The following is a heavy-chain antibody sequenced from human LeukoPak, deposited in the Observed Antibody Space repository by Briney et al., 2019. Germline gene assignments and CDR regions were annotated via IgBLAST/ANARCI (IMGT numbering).Heavy chain of an antibody. CDR3: ARSADIGCSSASCFGYYFDY. CDR2: IYPGDSDT. J-gene: IGHJ4*02. CDR1: GYSFTSYW. V-gene: IGHV5-51*01. D-gene: IGHD2-2*01. Sequence: GESLKISCKGSGYSFTSYWIGWVRQMPGKDLEWMGIIYPGDSDTRYGPSFQGQVTLSADKSISTAYLQWSSLKASDTAIYYCARSADIGCSSASCFGYYFDYWGQGTLVTVSS.